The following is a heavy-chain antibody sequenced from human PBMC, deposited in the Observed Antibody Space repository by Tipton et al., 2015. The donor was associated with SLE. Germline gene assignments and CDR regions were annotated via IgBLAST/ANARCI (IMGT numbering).Heavy chain of an antibody. J-gene: IGHJ6*02. Sequence: TLSLTCTVSGDSMTDVTYYYNLLRQPAGKGMEWIGQIYTSGNTIYHPPLKSRVTISLDTSKRHFSLNVASVTAADTAVYYCARGRSGTMYGLDIWGQGTAVSVSS. CDR1: GDSMTDVTYY. CDR3: ARGRSGTMYGLDI. CDR2: IYTSGNT. D-gene: IGHD3-10*01. V-gene: IGHV4-61*09.